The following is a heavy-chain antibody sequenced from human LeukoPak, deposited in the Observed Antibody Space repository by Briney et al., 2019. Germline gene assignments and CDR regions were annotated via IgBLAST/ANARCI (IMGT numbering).Heavy chain of an antibody. CDR1: GFTFSSYA. CDR2: ISYDGSNK. J-gene: IGHJ4*02. V-gene: IGHV3-30*04. CDR3: ARDRVVVTAMANCFDY. D-gene: IGHD2-21*02. Sequence: GGSLRLSCAASGFTFSSYAMHWVRQAPGKGLEWVAVISYDGSNKYYADSVKGRFTISRDNSKNTLYPQMNSLRAEDTAVYYCARDRVVVTAMANCFDYWGQGTLVTVSS.